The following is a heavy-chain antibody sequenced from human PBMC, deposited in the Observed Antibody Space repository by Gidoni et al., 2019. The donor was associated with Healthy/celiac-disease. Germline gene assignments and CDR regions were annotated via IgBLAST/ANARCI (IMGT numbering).Heavy chain of an antibody. CDR3: ARGGITGTWWGY. CDR1: GFTFSSYA. V-gene: IGHV3-23*01. D-gene: IGHD1-7*01. CDR2: IIGSGGST. J-gene: IGHJ4*02. Sequence: EVQLLSSGGGLVQPGGSLRLSCAASGFTFSSYAMSCVRQAPGKGLEWVSAIIGSGGSTYYADSVKGRFTISRDNSKNTLYLQMNSLRAEDTAVYYCARGGITGTWWGYWGQGTLVTVSS.